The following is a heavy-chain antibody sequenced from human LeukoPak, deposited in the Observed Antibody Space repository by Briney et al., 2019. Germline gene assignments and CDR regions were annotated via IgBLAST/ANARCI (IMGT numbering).Heavy chain of an antibody. CDR1: GGSISSYY. Sequence: SETLSLTCTVSGGSISSYYWSWIRQPPGKGLEWIGYIYYSGSTNYNPSLKSRVTISVDTSKNQFSLKLSSVTAADTAVYYCARDDVGATWGAFDIWGQGTMVTVSS. V-gene: IGHV4-59*01. CDR2: IYYSGST. D-gene: IGHD1-26*01. J-gene: IGHJ3*02. CDR3: ARDDVGATWGAFDI.